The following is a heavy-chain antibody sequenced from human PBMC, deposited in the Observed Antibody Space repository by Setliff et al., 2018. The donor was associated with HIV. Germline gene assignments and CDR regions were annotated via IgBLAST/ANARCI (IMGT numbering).Heavy chain of an antibody. V-gene: IGHV4-39*07. Sequence: ETLSLTFTVSGGSIRTGAYYWGWIRQPPGKGLEWIGSIYYDGRTFYKPSLKSRLTISVDTSKNQFSLSLNSVTAADTAVYFCARGGAVSADFDSWGQGTLVTVSS. J-gene: IGHJ5*01. D-gene: IGHD3-16*01. CDR1: GGSIRTGAYY. CDR3: ARGGAVSADFDS. CDR2: IYYDGRT.